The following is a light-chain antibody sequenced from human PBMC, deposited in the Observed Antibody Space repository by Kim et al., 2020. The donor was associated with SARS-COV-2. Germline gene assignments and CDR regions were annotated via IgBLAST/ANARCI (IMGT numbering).Light chain of an antibody. J-gene: IGLJ1*01. CDR3: CSYAGSYV. CDR2: DVS. V-gene: IGLV2-11*01. CDR1: SSDVGGYNY. Sequence: SPGQSVTISCTGTSSDVGGYNYVSWYQQHPGKAPKRMIYDVSKRPSGVPDRFSGSKSGNTASLTISGLQAEDEADYYCCSYAGSYVFGTGTKVTVL.